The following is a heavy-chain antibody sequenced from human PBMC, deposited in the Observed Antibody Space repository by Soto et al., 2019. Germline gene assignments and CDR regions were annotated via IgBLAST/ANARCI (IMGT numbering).Heavy chain of an antibody. D-gene: IGHD1-26*01. J-gene: IGHJ4*02. CDR3: ARRWGAAVDY. CDR1: GGSISSYY. Sequence: QVQLQESGPGLVKPSETLSLTCTVSGGSISSYYWRWIRQRPGKGLEWIGYIYYSGSTNYNPSLKSRVTISVDTSKTQSSLKLSSVTAADTAVYYCARRWGAAVDYWGQGTLVTVSS. V-gene: IGHV4-59*08. CDR2: IYYSGST.